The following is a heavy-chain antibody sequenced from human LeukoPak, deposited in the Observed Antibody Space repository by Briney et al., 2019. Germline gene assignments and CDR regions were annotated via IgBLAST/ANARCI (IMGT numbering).Heavy chain of an antibody. V-gene: IGHV3-74*01. CDR3: ARDPTYYYRDV. J-gene: IGHJ6*03. CDR1: GFTFSSYW. CDR2: INSDGSST. Sequence: PGGSLRLSCAASGFTFSSYWMHWVRQAPGKGLVWVSRINSDGSSTNYADSVKGRFTISRDNAKNTLYLQMNSLRAEDTAVYYCARDPTYYYRDVWGKGTTVTVSS.